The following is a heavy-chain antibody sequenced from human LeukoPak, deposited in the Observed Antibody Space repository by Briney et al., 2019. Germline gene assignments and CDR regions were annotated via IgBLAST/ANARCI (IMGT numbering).Heavy chain of an antibody. Sequence: GGSLRLSCAASGFSCSDYAMTWVRQAPGKGLGWVSTISSGDGITYYADSVKGRFTISRDDSKNTLYLQMNSLRAEDTAIYYCAKRPGKAAAGPFDPWGQGTLVTASS. CDR2: ISSGDGIT. V-gene: IGHV3-23*01. J-gene: IGHJ5*02. D-gene: IGHD6-13*01. CDR3: AKRPGKAAAGPFDP. CDR1: GFSCSDYA.